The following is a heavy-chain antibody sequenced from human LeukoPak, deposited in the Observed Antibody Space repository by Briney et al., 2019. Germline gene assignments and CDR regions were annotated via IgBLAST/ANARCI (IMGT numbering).Heavy chain of an antibody. Sequence: GASVKVSCKASGYTFTSYSMHWVRQAPGQGLEWMGIINPSGDSAKYAQKFQGWVTMTRDTSISTAYMELSRLRSDDTAVYYCAREGFGTTNDASDIWGQGTMVTVSS. CDR3: AREGFGTTNDASDI. J-gene: IGHJ3*02. CDR2: INPSGDSA. D-gene: IGHD3-10*01. V-gene: IGHV1-46*01. CDR1: GYTFTSYS.